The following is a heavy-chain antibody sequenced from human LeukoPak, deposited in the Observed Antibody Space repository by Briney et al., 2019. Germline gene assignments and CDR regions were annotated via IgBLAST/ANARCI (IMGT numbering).Heavy chain of an antibody. Sequence: ASVKVSCKASGYTFTSYAMRWVRQAPGQRLEWMGWINAGNGNTKYSQEFQGRVTITRDTSTSTAYMELRSLRSDDTAVYYCARDRPSWIRYNYYYYMDVWGKGTTVTVSS. V-gene: IGHV1-3*01. CDR1: GYTFTSYA. CDR3: ARDRPSWIRYNYYYYMDV. CDR2: INAGNGNT. D-gene: IGHD5-18*01. J-gene: IGHJ6*03.